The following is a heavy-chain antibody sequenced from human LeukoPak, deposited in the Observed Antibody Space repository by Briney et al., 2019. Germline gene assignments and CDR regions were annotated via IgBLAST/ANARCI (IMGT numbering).Heavy chain of an antibody. CDR1: GFTFSSYS. Sequence: GGSLRLSCAASGFTFSSYSVNWVRQAPGRGLEWVSYITGSGSTIYYADSVKGRFTISRDNAKNSLYLQMNSLTDEDTAVYYCARTFYYDSSTYPNWFDPWGQGTLVTVSS. V-gene: IGHV3-48*02. CDR2: ITGSGSTI. D-gene: IGHD3-22*01. J-gene: IGHJ5*02. CDR3: ARTFYYDSSTYPNWFDP.